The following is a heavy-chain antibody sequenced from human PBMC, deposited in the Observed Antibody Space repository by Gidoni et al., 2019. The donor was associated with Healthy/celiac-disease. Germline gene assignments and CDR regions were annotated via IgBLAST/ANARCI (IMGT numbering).Heavy chain of an antibody. V-gene: IGHV3-23*04. J-gene: IGHJ4*02. CDR2: IIVSGGSS. CDR3: AKDLVTGYFDY. CDR1: GFTFSSYS. Sequence: EVQLVESGGGLGQPGGSLRLSCAASGFTFSSYSMSWVRQAPGKGLEWVSAIIVSGGSSYYAASVKGRFTISRDNSKTTLYLQMNSLRAEDTAVYYCAKDLVTGYFDYWGQGTLVTVSS. D-gene: IGHD1-20*01.